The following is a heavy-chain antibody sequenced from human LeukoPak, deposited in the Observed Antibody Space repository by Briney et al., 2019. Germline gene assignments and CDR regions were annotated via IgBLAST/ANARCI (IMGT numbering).Heavy chain of an antibody. D-gene: IGHD3-3*01. V-gene: IGHV4-39*01. CDR2: IYYSGST. CDR1: GGSINNSSYY. CDR3: ARTPLTIFGVVYGAFDI. J-gene: IGHJ3*02. Sequence: SETLSLTCTASGGSINNSSYYWGWVRQPPGKGLEWICSIYYSGSTYSNPSLKSRVTISLDTSKNQFSLKLTSVTAADTAVYYCARTPLTIFGVVYGAFDIWGQGTMVTVS.